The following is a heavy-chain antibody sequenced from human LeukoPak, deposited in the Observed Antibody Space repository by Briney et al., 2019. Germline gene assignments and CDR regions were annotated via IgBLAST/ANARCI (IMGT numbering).Heavy chain of an antibody. J-gene: IGHJ4*02. D-gene: IGHD4-23*01. CDR2: INHSGSS. V-gene: IGHV4-34*01. CDR1: GESFSGHY. Sequence: PSETLFLTCAVYGESFSGHYWSWIRQPPGKGLEWIGEINHSGSSNYNPSLKSRVTVSADTSKNQFSLRLNSVSAADTAIYYCARRPRDSVNYDGPSGVDYWGQGTRVTVSS. CDR3: ARRPRDSVNYDGPSGVDY.